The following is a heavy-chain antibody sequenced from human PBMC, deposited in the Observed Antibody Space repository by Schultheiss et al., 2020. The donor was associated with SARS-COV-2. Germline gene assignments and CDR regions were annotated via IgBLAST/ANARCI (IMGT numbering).Heavy chain of an antibody. V-gene: IGHV4-59*08. D-gene: IGHD4-23*01. CDR2: IDYTGST. Sequence: SQTLSLTCTVCGGSISSYYWSWIRQPPGKGLEWIGYIDYTGSTNYNPSLKSRVTITGDTSKNHFSLKLSSVTAADTSVYYCARTTLAPPDYWGQGTLVTVSS. CDR1: GGSISSYY. CDR3: ARTTLAPPDY. J-gene: IGHJ4*02.